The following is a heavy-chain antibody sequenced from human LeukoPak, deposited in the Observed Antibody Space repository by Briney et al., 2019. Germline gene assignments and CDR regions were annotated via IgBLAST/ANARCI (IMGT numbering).Heavy chain of an antibody. V-gene: IGHV3-21*01. Sequence: GRSLRLSCAASGFTFDDYAMHWVRQAPGKGLEWVSGISSSSSYIYYADSVKGRFTISRDNAKNSLSLQMNSLRAEDTAVYYCARAPTPVVTPGVYYFDYWGQGTLVTVSS. J-gene: IGHJ4*02. CDR3: ARAPTPVVTPGVYYFDY. CDR2: ISSSSSYI. D-gene: IGHD4-23*01. CDR1: GFTFDDYA.